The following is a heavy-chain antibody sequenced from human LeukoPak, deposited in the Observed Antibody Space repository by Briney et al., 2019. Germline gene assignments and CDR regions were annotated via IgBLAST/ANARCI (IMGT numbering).Heavy chain of an antibody. CDR2: IYYSGSS. V-gene: IGHV4-31*03. D-gene: IGHD6-19*01. CDR3: ASPAVAGNYFDY. CDR1: GGSINNGGYY. Sequence: SETLSLTCTVSGGSINNGGYYWSWIRQHPGKGLEWIGYIYYSGSSYYNPSLRSRVTVSVDTSKNHFSLKLSSVTAADTAVYYCASPAVAGNYFDYWGQGTLVTVSS. J-gene: IGHJ4*02.